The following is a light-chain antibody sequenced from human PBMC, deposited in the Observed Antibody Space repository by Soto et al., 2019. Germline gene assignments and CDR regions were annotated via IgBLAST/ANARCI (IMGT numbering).Light chain of an antibody. V-gene: IGKV3-15*01. CDR3: QQYNNWPIVN. CDR1: QSVSSN. CDR2: GAS. J-gene: IGKJ2*01. Sequence: EIVMTQSPATLSVSPGERATLSCRASQSVSSNLAWYQQKPGQAPRLLIYGASTRATGIPARFSGSGSGTEFTLTISSLQSEDFAVYYCQQYNNWPIVNFGQGTKVDIK.